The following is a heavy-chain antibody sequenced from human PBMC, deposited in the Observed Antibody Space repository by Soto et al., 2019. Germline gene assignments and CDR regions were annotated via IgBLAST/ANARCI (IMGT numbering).Heavy chain of an antibody. CDR1: GGTFSNYA. D-gene: IGHD2-2*01. CDR3: ARGGASVVVQADISGFDP. Sequence: QVQLVQSGAEVKKPGSSVKVSCKASGGTFSNYAISWVRQAPGQGLEWMGGIIPMFGSANYAQKFQGRVTITADESTSTAYMELSSLRSEDTAVYSCARGGASVVVQADISGFDPWGQGTLVTVSS. V-gene: IGHV1-69*12. CDR2: IIPMFGSA. J-gene: IGHJ5*02.